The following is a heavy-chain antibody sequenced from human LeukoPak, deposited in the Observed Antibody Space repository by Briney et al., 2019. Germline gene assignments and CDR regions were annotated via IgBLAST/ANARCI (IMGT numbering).Heavy chain of an antibody. V-gene: IGHV4-39*01. J-gene: IGHJ4*02. CDR3: ARHSSASYYHGSGSYYNVN. CDR1: GGSISSSNYY. Sequence: SETLSLTCTVSGGSISSSNYYWGWIRQPPGKGLVWIGSVSYSGRTYYNPSLKGRVTISVDTSKHQFSLKLSSVTAADTAVYYCARHSSASYYHGSGSYYNVNWGQGTLVTVSS. CDR2: VSYSGRT. D-gene: IGHD3-10*01.